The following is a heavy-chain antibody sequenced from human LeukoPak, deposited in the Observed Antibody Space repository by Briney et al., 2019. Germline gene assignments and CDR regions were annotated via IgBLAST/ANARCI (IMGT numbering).Heavy chain of an antibody. CDR3: ARGGPSSITIHMDV. CDR1: GFTFSSYG. CDR2: IRYDGSNK. Sequence: GGSLRLSCAASGFTFSSYGMHWVRQAPGKGLEWVAFIRYDGSNKYYADSVKGRFTISRDNAKNSLYLQMNSLRAEDTALYYCARGGPSSITIHMDVWGKGTTVTVSS. D-gene: IGHD3-3*01. V-gene: IGHV3-30*02. J-gene: IGHJ6*03.